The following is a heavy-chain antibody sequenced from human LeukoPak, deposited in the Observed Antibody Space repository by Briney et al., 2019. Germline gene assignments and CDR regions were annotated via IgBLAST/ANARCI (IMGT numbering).Heavy chain of an antibody. CDR3: SRLYSGTRPPDY. CDR1: GGSISIYY. CDR2: VYNSGNT. D-gene: IGHD2-15*01. J-gene: IGHJ4*02. V-gene: IGHV4-59*08. Sequence: PSETLSLTCTVSGGSISIYYWSWVRQPPGKGLEWMGYVYNSGNTDYNPSLKSRVTISADTSKNQISLKVTSVTAADTAIYYCSRLYSGTRPPDYWGQGTLVTVSS.